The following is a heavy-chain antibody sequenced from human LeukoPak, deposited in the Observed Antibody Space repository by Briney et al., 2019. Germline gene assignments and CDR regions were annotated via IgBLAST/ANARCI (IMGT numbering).Heavy chain of an antibody. CDR1: GFTFSSYG. D-gene: IGHD2-2*01. CDR3: ARDVYCSSTSCPDY. CDR2: IRYDESTI. Sequence: SGGSLRLSCAASGFTFSSYGMHWVRQAPGKGLEWVAVIRYDESTIYYADSVKGRFTISRDNSKNTLYLQMNSLRAEDTAVYYCARDVYCSSTSCPDYWGQGTLVTVSS. J-gene: IGHJ4*02. V-gene: IGHV3-30*02.